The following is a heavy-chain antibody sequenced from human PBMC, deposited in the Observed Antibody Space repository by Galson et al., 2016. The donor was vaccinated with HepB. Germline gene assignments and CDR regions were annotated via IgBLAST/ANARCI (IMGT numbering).Heavy chain of an antibody. D-gene: IGHD5-24*01. CDR3: ARVETEGYNLFVGDYYFDY. V-gene: IGHV4-59*01. Sequence: SETLSLTCTVSGGSNSNYYWSWIRQPPGKGLEWLGYVSYSGDTNYNPSLKSRVTISVDTAQNQFSLRLSSVTAADTALYYCARVETEGYNLFVGDYYFDYWGQGTLVTVSS. CDR1: GGSNSNYY. CDR2: VSYSGDT. J-gene: IGHJ4*02.